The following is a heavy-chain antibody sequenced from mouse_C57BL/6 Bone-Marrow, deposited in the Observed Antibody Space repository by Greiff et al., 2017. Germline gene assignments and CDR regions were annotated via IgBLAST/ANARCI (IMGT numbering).Heavy chain of an antibody. CDR1: GYTFTSYG. J-gene: IGHJ3*01. D-gene: IGHD2-4*01. CDR2: IYPRSGNT. CDR3: ARYDYGWFAY. Sequence: VKLQQSGAELARPGASVKLSCKASGYTFTSYGISWVKQRPGQGLEWIGEIYPRSGNTYYNEKFKGKATLTADKSSSTAYMELRSLTSEDSAVYFCARYDYGWFAYWGQGTLVTVSA. V-gene: IGHV1-81*01.